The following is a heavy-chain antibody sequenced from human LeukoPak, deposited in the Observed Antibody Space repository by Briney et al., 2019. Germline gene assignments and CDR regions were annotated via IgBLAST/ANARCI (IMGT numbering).Heavy chain of an antibody. V-gene: IGHV3-43*01. D-gene: IGHD3-16*02. CDR3: ARDWFTRLGELSPDRAFDY. CDR1: GFMFEDYS. Sequence: GGSLRLSCAASGFMFEDYSMHWVRQAPGKGLEWVSVISWDGGSTHYADSVQGRFTISRDNSKNSLYLQMSSLRAEDTALYYCARDWFTRLGELSPDRAFDYWGQGTLVTVSS. CDR2: ISWDGGST. J-gene: IGHJ4*02.